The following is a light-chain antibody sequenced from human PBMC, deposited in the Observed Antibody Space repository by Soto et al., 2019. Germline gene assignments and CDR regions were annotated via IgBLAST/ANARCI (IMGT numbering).Light chain of an antibody. V-gene: IGLV2-11*01. J-gene: IGLJ1*01. Sequence: QSALIQPRSVSGSPGQSVTISCTGTSSDVGVYKYVSWYRQHPGKAPKLMIYDVITRPSGVPDRFSGSKSGNTVSLTISGLQAEDEADYYCCSYAGDYTFVFGSGTKLTVL. CDR1: SSDVGVYKY. CDR2: DVI. CDR3: CSYAGDYTFV.